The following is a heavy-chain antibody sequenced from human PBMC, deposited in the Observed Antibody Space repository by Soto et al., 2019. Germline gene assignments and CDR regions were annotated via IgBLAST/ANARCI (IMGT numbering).Heavy chain of an antibody. Sequence: SETLSLTCVVSDYPITSDYYWAWIRQPPGKGLEWIGSIYHGGSAYYNPSLNSRVTILVDTSNKQVSLRVTSVTDADTAVYYCARYRYYFDASGNYRTHAFDIWGPGTLVT. CDR3: ARYRYYFDASGNYRTHAFDI. CDR1: DYPITSDYY. J-gene: IGHJ3*02. V-gene: IGHV4-38-2*01. CDR2: IYHGGSA. D-gene: IGHD3-22*01.